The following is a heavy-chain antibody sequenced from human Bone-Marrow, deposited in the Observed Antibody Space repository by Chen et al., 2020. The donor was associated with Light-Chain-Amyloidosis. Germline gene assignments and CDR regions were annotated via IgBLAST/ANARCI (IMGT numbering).Heavy chain of an antibody. CDR2: INPSGGST. V-gene: IGHV1-46*04. D-gene: IGHD6-6*01. CDR1: GYTFTSYY. Sequence: QVQLVQSGAEVKKPGASVKVSCKASGYTFTSYYMHWVRQAPGQGLEWMGIINPSGGSTSYAQKLQGRVTMTRDTSTSTVYMELSSLRSEDTAVYYCARDLTQIAAPDRSYFDYWGQGTLVTVSS. CDR3: ARDLTQIAAPDRSYFDY. J-gene: IGHJ4*02.